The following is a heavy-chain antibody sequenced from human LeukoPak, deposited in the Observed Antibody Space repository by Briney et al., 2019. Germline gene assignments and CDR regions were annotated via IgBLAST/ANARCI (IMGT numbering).Heavy chain of an antibody. CDR1: GYTYNAHD. CDR2: MNPNNGHT. D-gene: IGHD4-17*01. CDR3: ARAYGDHPRCSFDL. V-gene: IGHV1-8*03. J-gene: IGHJ2*01. Sequence: GASVKVSCKASGYTYNAHDINWVRQATGQGLEWMGWMNPNNGHTGYAQKFQGRVTITRDISISTAYMELSSLRSEDTAVYYCARAYGDHPRCSFDLWGRGTLVTVSS.